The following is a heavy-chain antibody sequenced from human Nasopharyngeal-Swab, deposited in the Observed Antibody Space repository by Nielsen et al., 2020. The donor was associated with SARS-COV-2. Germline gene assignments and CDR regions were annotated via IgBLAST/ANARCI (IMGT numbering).Heavy chain of an antibody. V-gene: IGHV3-23*01. CDR3: AKAPDLRGLDV. CDR2: ISGSGDTT. CDR1: GFTFSSYA. J-gene: IGHJ6*02. D-gene: IGHD3-3*01. Sequence: GGSLRLSCAASGFTFSSYAMSWVRQAPGKGLEWVSIISGSGDTTYYADSVKDRFTISRDNSKNTLYLQTNSLRVEDTAVYYCAKAPDLRGLDVWGQGTTVTVSS.